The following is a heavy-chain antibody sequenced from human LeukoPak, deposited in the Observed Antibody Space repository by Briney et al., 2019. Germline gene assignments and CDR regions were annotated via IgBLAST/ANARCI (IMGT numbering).Heavy chain of an antibody. Sequence: ASVKVSCKASGGTFSSYAISWVRQAPGQGLEWMGGIIPIFGTANYAQKFQGRVTITADESTSTAYTELSSLRSEDTAVYYCARSADILTGYYDWGQGTLVTVSS. D-gene: IGHD3-9*01. CDR1: GGTFSSYA. J-gene: IGHJ4*02. V-gene: IGHV1-69*13. CDR3: ARSADILTGYYD. CDR2: IIPIFGTA.